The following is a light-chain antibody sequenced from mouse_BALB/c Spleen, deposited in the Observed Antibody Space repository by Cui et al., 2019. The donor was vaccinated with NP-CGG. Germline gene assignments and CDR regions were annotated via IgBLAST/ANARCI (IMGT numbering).Light chain of an antibody. Sequence: QAVVTQESALTTSPGETVTLTCRSSTGAVTTSNYANWVQEKADHLFTGLMGGTNNRAPGVPARFSGSLIRDKAALTITGAQTEDEAIYFCALWYSNHWVFGGGTKLTIL. J-gene: IGLJ1*01. CDR2: GTN. V-gene: IGLV1*01. CDR1: TGAVTTSNY. CDR3: ALWYSNHWV.